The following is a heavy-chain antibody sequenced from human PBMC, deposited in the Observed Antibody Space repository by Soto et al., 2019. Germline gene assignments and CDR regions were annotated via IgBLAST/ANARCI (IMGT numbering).Heavy chain of an antibody. CDR1: GFTLSSYS. CDR2: ISSSSSTI. CDR3: ARATPRSSGWDV. D-gene: IGHD2-15*01. V-gene: IGHV3-48*02. J-gene: IGHJ6*02. Sequence: EVQLVESGGGLVQPGGSLRLSCEASGFTLSSYSMNWARQAPGQGLEWVSYISSSSSTIYYADSVKGRFTISRDNAKNSLYLQMNSLRDEDTAVYYCARATPRSSGWDVWGQGTTVTVSS.